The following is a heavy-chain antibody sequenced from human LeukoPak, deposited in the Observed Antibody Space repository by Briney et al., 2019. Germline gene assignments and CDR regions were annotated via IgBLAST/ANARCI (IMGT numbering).Heavy chain of an antibody. Sequence: PGGSLRLSCAASGFRFHTYSMNWVRQAPGKGLEWISYISSSSDDIYHADSVKGRFTVSRDNAKNSLFLQMNSLSAEDTAVYYCARGGDSGGAFDYWSQGTLVTVSS. D-gene: IGHD2-15*01. CDR1: GFRFHTYS. V-gene: IGHV3-48*01. J-gene: IGHJ4*02. CDR2: ISSSSDDI. CDR3: ARGGDSGGAFDY.